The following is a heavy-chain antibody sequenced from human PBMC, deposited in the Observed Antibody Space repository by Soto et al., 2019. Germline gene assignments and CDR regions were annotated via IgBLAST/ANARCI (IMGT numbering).Heavy chain of an antibody. V-gene: IGHV3-74*01. CDR1: GFNFGNNW. CDR3: ATAEVDY. J-gene: IGHJ4*02. Sequence: LRLSCAASGFNFGNNWMHWVRQAPGKGLEWVSRTNSDGRTTNYADSVKGRFTVSRDNAKNTLYLQMNSLRAEDTAVYYCATAEVDYWGPGTLVTVSS. CDR2: TNSDGRTT.